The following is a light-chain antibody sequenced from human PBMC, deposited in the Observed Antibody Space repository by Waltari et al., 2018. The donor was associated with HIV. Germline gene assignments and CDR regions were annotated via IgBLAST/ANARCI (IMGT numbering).Light chain of an antibody. CDR3: QQYNNWRGT. J-gene: IGKJ1*01. CDR1: QTVNNN. Sequence: EIVMTQSPATLSVSPGERDTLSCRASQTVNNNLAWYQQKRGQAPRLLIYGASTRATGIPARFSGSVSGTEFTLTISSLQSEDFAVYYCQQYNNWRGTFGQGTKVEIK. CDR2: GAS. V-gene: IGKV3-15*01.